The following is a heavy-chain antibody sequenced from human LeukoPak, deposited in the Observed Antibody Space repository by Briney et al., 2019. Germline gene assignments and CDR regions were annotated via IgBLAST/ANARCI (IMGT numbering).Heavy chain of an antibody. J-gene: IGHJ3*02. CDR2: INPSGGST. CDR1: GYTFTSYY. CDR3: ATVGNGGDAFDI. D-gene: IGHD1-1*01. V-gene: IGHV1-46*01. Sequence: ASVKVSCKASGYTFTSYYMHWVRQAPGQGLEWMGIINPSGGSTSYAQKFQGRLTMTRDTSTSTVYMELSSLRSEDTAVYYCATVGNGGDAFDIWGQGTMVTVSS.